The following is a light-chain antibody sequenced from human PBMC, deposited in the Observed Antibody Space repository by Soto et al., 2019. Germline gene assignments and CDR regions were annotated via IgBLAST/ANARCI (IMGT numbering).Light chain of an antibody. Sequence: QSVLTQPPSASGTPGQRVTISCSGSRSNVGTNTVNWYQHLPVTAPKLLIYTNNERPSGVPDRFSGSKSGTSASLDISGLQSEDEADYYCAAWDDRLKGQVFGTGTKLTVL. J-gene: IGLJ1*01. CDR3: AAWDDRLKGQV. V-gene: IGLV1-44*01. CDR1: RSNVGTNT. CDR2: TNN.